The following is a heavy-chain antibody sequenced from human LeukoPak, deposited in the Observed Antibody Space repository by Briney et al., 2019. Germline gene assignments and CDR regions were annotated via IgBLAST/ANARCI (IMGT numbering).Heavy chain of an antibody. CDR3: ARFMVRGVIILGY. D-gene: IGHD3-10*01. CDR2: ISAYNGNT. Sequence: ASVKVSCKASGYTFTSYGISWVRQAPGQGLEWMGWISAYNGNTNYAQTLQGRVTMTTDTSTSTVYMELRSLKSDDTAVYYCARFMVRGVIILGYWGQGTLVTVSS. CDR1: GYTFTSYG. J-gene: IGHJ4*02. V-gene: IGHV1-18*01.